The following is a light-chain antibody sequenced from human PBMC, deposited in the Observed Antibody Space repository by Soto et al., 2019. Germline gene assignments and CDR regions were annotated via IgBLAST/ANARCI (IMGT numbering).Light chain of an antibody. CDR2: GAS. V-gene: IGKV3-20*01. Sequence: EIVLTQSPGTLSLSPGERATLSCRASEGVASNYLAWYQHKPGQSPRLLFFGASNRATGIPDRFSGSGSGTDFTLTISRLEPEDSAVYFCHQFGSSPQTFGHGTKVDIK. J-gene: IGKJ1*01. CDR3: HQFGSSPQT. CDR1: EGVASNY.